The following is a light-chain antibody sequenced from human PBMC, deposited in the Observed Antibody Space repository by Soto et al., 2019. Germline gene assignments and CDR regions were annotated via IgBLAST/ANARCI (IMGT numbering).Light chain of an antibody. CDR3: AAWDDSLNGAV. CDR1: SSNIGSDT. J-gene: IGLJ2*01. V-gene: IGLV1-44*01. Sequence: QSVLTQPPSASGTPGQRVTISCSGSSSNIGSDTVNWYQQLPGTAPKLLIYSNNQRPSGVPDLFSGSKSGTSASLAISGLQSEDEADYYCAAWDDSLNGAVFGGGTKLTVL. CDR2: SNN.